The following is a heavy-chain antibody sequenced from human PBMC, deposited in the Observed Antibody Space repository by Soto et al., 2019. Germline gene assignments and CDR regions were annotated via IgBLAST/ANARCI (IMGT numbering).Heavy chain of an antibody. V-gene: IGHV3-30-3*01. CDR2: ISYDGSNK. CDR1: GFTFSSYA. CDR3: ARGGGWQLPPVTFDY. D-gene: IGHD2-15*01. J-gene: IGHJ4*02. Sequence: QVQLVESGGGVVQPGRSLRLSCAASGFTFSSYAMHWVRPAPGKGLEWVAVISYDGSNKYYADSVKGRFTISRDNSKNTLYLQMNSLRAEDTAVYYCARGGGWQLPPVTFDYWGQGTLVTVSS.